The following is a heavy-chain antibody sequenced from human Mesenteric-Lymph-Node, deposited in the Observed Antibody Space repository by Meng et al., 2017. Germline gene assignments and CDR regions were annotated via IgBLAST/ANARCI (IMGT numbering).Heavy chain of an antibody. CDR1: GYSFTDYF. CDR2: INPNSRGT. V-gene: IGHV1-2*02. D-gene: IGHD3-9*01. CDR3: ARGDYDILTGYAGEIVYSYGMDV. J-gene: IGHJ6*02. Sequence: ASVKVSCKASGYSFTDYFMHWVRQAPGQGLEWMGWINPNSRGTKYAQKFQGRVTMTRDTSMSTAYMELSRLRSDDTAVYYCARGDYDILTGYAGEIVYSYGMDVWGQGTMVTVSS.